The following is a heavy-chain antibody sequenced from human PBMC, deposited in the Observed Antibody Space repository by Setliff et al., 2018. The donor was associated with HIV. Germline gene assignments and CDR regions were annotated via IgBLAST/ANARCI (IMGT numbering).Heavy chain of an antibody. CDR2: ISGYNGNT. J-gene: IGHJ5*02. Sequence: EASVKVSCKASGDTNPSDAISWVRQAPGQGLEWMGWISGYNGNTKYAQNMQGRVTMTTDTSTTTAYMELRSLRSDDTAVYYCAKCSEMLGTPATSSGYYCGWFDPWGQGTLVTVSS. CDR3: AKCSEMLGTPATSSGYYCGWFDP. V-gene: IGHV1-18*01. D-gene: IGHD3-22*01. CDR1: GDTNPSDA.